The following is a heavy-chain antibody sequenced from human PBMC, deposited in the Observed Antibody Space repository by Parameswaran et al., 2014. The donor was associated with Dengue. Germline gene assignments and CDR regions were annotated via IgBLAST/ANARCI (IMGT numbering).Heavy chain of an antibody. V-gene: IGHV3-72*01. J-gene: IGHJ4*02. CDR1: EFTFSDHY. CDR3: ARVRSSAWGSDYDDY. Sequence: QAGGSLRLSCVGSEFTFSDHYMDWFRQAPGKGLEWVGRIRNKANSYTTEYAASVKGRFSISRDDSKNSLYLQMNSLKTEDTAVYYCARVRSSAWGSDYDDYWGQGTLVTVSS. D-gene: IGHD3-16*01. CDR2: IRNKANSYTT.